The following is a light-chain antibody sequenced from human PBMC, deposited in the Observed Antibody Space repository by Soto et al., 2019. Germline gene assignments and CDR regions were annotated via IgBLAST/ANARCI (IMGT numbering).Light chain of an antibody. CDR1: HDISNY. J-gene: IGKJ3*01. CDR3: QYCDYLPL. V-gene: IGKV1-33*01. CDR2: GAS. Sequence: DIQMTQSPSSLSASVGDRVTITCQASHDISNYLNWYQHKPGKAPKLLIYGASNLETGVTSRFIGSGSGTDFTFTISSLQPEDIATYYCQYCDYLPLFGPGTTVDLK.